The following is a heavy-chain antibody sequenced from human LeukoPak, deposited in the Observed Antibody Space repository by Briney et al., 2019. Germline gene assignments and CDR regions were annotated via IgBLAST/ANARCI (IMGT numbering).Heavy chain of an antibody. J-gene: IGHJ5*02. V-gene: IGHV3-21*01. Sequence: GGSLRLSCAASGFTFSSYSMNWVRQAPGKGLEWVSSISSSSSYIYYADSVKGRFTISRDNAKNSLYLQMNSLRAEDTAVYYCASGPHRRAGNWIDPWGQGTLVTVSS. CDR1: GFTFSSYS. CDR3: ASGPHRRAGNWIDP. CDR2: ISSSSSYI.